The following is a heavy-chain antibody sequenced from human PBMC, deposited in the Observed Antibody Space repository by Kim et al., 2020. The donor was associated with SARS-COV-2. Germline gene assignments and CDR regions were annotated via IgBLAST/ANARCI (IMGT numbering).Heavy chain of an antibody. CDR2: T. J-gene: IGHJ6*02. CDR3: ARDRSGSSMDV. Sequence: TSYAQKFQGRVTMTRDTSTSTVYMELSSLRSEDTAVYYCARDRSGSSMDVWGQGTTVTVSS. D-gene: IGHD3-10*01. V-gene: IGHV1-46*01.